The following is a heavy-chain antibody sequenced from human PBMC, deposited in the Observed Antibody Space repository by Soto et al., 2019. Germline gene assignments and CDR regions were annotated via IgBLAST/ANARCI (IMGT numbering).Heavy chain of an antibody. Sequence: EVQLSESGGGLVQPGGSLRLSSAATGFTLRTNGMSWVRQAPGKGLEWVSSFSGSGDDTWYAASLKGRFTISRDNSKNTLYLQMNSLRAEDTALYYCAGHGGYSYLGQGTLVTVSS. CDR3: AGHGGYSY. CDR1: GFTLRTNG. CDR2: FSGSGDDT. V-gene: IGHV3-23*01. D-gene: IGHD4-17*01. J-gene: IGHJ4*02.